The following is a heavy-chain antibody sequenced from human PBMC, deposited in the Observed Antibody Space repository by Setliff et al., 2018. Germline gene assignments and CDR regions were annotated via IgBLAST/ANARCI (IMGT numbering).Heavy chain of an antibody. Sequence: ASVKVSCKASGYSFTSYDINWVRLAAGQGLEWMGLINPGGGSSTYAQKFQGRVSLTRDTSTSTVYMEVNNLRSEDTALYFCARGGLASAGRKGVFDHWGQGTLVTAPQ. V-gene: IGHV1-46*01. J-gene: IGHJ4*02. CDR2: INPGGGSS. CDR1: GYSFTSYD. D-gene: IGHD3-10*01. CDR3: ARGGLASAGRKGVFDH.